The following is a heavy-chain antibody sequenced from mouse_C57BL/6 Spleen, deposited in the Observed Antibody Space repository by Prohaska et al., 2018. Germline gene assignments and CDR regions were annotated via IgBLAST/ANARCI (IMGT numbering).Heavy chain of an antibody. V-gene: IGHV6-3*01. J-gene: IGHJ2*01. D-gene: IGHD1-3*01. Sequence: EVKLEESGGGLVQPGGSMKLSCVASGFTFSNYWMNWVRQSPEQGLEWVAQIRLKSDNYSTHYSESVKGRFTISIDDSKNSVYLQMKNLRAEDTGIYYCTAPAGSSDYWSQITTLTISS. CDR3: TAPAGSSDY. CDR2: IRLKSDNYST. CDR1: GFTFSNYW.